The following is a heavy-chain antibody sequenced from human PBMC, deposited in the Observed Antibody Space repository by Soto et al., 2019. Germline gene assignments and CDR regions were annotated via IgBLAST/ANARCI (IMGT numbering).Heavy chain of an antibody. CDR1: GDSFGSYA. V-gene: IGHV1-69*01. CDR2: IIPVFVTT. D-gene: IGHD3-10*01. J-gene: IGHJ5*02. CDR3: AREPFGRFDP. Sequence: QMQLVQSGPEVKKPGSSVKVSCKASGDSFGSYAVSWVRQAPGQGLEWRGAIIPVFVTTNYTQKFQGRVTITADDSTTTAYMELSSLRSDDTAVYYCAREPFGRFDPWGQGTLVTVSS.